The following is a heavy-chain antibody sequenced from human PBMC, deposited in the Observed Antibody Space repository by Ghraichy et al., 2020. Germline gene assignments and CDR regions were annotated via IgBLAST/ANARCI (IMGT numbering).Heavy chain of an antibody. Sequence: GGSLRLSCAASGFIFSSYWMSWVRQAPGKGLEWVANIKKDGSEKYYVDSVKGRFTISRDNAKNSLYLQMNSLRAEDTAVYYCARDLGSGWYFDYWGQGTLVTFS. CDR1: GFIFSSYW. J-gene: IGHJ4*02. D-gene: IGHD6-19*01. V-gene: IGHV3-7*01. CDR2: IKKDGSEK. CDR3: ARDLGSGWYFDY.